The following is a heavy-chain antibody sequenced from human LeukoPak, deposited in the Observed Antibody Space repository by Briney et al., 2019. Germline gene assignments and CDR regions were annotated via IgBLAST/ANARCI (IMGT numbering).Heavy chain of an antibody. CDR3: ARSLGGLQLFDY. J-gene: IGHJ4*02. V-gene: IGHV6-1*01. CDR1: GDSVSSNSAA. Sequence: SQTLSLTCAISGDSVSSNSAAWNWIRQSPSRGLEWLGRTYYRSKWYNDYAVSVKSRITINPDTSKNQFSLKLSSVTAADTAVYYCARSLGGLQLFDYWGQGTLVTVSS. D-gene: IGHD5-24*01. CDR2: TYYRSKWYN.